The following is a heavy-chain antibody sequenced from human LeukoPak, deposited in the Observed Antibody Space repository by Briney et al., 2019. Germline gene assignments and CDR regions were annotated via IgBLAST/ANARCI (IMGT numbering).Heavy chain of an antibody. CDR2: INHSGNS. CDR1: GGSISSDNW. D-gene: IGHD2-15*01. Sequence: ASETLSLTCDVSGGSISSDNWWNWVRQPPGKGLEWIGEINHSGNSNYNPSLKSRVVMTTDTSKNQFSLRLSSVTAADTAVYFCARDISNRKGSDWGQGTLVTVSS. CDR3: ARDISNRKGSD. V-gene: IGHV4-4*02. J-gene: IGHJ4*02.